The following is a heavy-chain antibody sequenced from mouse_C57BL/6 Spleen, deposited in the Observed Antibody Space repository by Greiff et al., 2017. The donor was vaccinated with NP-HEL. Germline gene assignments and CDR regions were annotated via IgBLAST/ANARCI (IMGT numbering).Heavy chain of an antibody. CDR1: GYTFTSYG. CDR2: IYPRSGNT. Sequence: QVQLKESGAELARPGASVKLSCKASGYTFTSYGISWVKQRTGQGLEWIGEIYPRSGNTYYNEKVKGKATLTADKSSSTAYMELRSLTSEDSAVYFCARAEAQATPFDDWGQGTTLTVSS. J-gene: IGHJ2*01. CDR3: ARAEAQATPFDD. D-gene: IGHD3-2*02. V-gene: IGHV1-81*01.